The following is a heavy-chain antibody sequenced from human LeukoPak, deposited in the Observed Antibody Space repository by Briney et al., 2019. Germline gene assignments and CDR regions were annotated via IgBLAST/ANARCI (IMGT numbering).Heavy chain of an antibody. CDR2: ISSSSSYI. J-gene: IGHJ4*02. CDR3: ARGSSDSGYDYDFDY. Sequence: GGSLRLSCAASGFTFSSYSMSWVRQAPGKGLEWVSSISSSSSYIYYADSVKGRFTISRDNAKNSLYLQMNSLRAEDTAVYYCARGSSDSGYDYDFDYWGQGTLVTVSS. V-gene: IGHV3-21*01. CDR1: GFTFSSYS. D-gene: IGHD5-12*01.